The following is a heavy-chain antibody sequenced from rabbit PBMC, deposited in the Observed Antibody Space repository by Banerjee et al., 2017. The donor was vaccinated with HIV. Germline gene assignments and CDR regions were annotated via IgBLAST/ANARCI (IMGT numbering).Heavy chain of an antibody. Sequence: QSLEESGGDLVKPGASLTLTCTASGLDFSSSYWICWVRQAPGKGLEWIACIDAGSGGNAYYANWAKGRFTISKTSSTTVTLQMTSLTAADTAPYFCAYSGSDDHTRVDLWGPGTLVT. CDR2: IDAGSGGNA. D-gene: IGHD4-2*01. CDR1: GLDFSSSYW. J-gene: IGHJ3*01. CDR3: AYSGSDDHTRVDL. V-gene: IGHV1S40*01.